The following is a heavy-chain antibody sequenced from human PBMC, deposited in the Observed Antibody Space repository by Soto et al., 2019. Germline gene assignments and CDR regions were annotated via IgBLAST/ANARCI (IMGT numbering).Heavy chain of an antibody. CDR3: VRTYPAYCGGDCYSDYFDY. CDR2: IKQDGSEK. J-gene: IGHJ4*02. D-gene: IGHD2-21*02. CDR1: GFTFSSYW. V-gene: IGHV3-7*05. Sequence: GGSLRLSCAASGFTFSSYWMSWVRQAPGKGLEWVANIKQDGSEKYYVDSVKGRFTISRDNAKNSLYLQMNSLRAEDTAVYYCVRTYPAYCGGDCYSDYFDYWGQGTLVTVSS.